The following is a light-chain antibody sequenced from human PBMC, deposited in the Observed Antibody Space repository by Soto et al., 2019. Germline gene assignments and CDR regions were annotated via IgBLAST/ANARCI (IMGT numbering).Light chain of an antibody. CDR1: SSDVGSYNL. J-gene: IGLJ2*01. CDR3: CSYAGSSTVLV. CDR2: EGS. Sequence: QSALTQPASVSGSPGQSITISCTGTSSDVGSYNLVSWYQQHPGKAPKLMIYEGSKRPSGVSNRFSGSKSGNTASLTISGLQAEDEADYYCCSYAGSSTVLVFGGGTKVTVL. V-gene: IGLV2-23*01.